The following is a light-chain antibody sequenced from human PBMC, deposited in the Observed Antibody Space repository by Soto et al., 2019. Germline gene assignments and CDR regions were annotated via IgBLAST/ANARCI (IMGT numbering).Light chain of an antibody. CDR3: SSYSGTNSNVI. Sequence: QSVLTQPPSASGSPGQSVTISCAGTYSDIGDYNYVSWYQQHPDKVPKLIIYEVTKRPSGVPDRFSVSKSGYTTSLTVSDLQPADEAVYYCSSYSGTNSNVIFGGGTKLTVL. V-gene: IGLV2-8*01. CDR1: YSDIGDYNY. J-gene: IGLJ2*01. CDR2: EVT.